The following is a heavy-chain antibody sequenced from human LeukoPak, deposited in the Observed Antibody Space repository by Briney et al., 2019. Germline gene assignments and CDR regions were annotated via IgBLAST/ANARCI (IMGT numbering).Heavy chain of an antibody. V-gene: IGHV3-23*01. J-gene: IGHJ6*02. CDR2: ISGSGGST. CDR3: AKSGGLSGSGRLAMDV. Sequence: PGGSLRLPCAAPGFTFSTYAMSWVRLAPGKGLEWVSGISGSGGSTYYADSVKGRFTSSRDNSNNTLYVQMNSLRVEDTAVYYCAKSGGLSGSGRLAMDVWGQGTTVTVSS. D-gene: IGHD3-10*01. CDR1: GFTFSTYA.